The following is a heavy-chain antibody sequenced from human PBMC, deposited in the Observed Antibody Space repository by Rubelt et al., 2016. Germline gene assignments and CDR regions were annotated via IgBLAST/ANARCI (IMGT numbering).Heavy chain of an antibody. CDR2: ISWNRGSI. V-gene: IGHV3-9*01. J-gene: IGHJ4*02. Sequence: EVQLVESGGGLVQPGRSLRLSCAASGFTFDDYAMHWVRQAPGKGLEWVSGISWNRGSIGYADSVKGRFTISRDNAKSSLYLQMNSLRAEETALYYCAKDIGDRGSLVDYWGQGTLVTVSS. D-gene: IGHD1-26*01. CDR1: GFTFDDYA. CDR3: AKDIGDRGSLVDY.